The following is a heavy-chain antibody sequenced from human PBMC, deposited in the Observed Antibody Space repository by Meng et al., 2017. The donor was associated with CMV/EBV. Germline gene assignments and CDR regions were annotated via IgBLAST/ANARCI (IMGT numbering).Heavy chain of an antibody. CDR1: GFTLSSYW. Sequence: SGFTLSSYWMSWVRQAPGKGLEWVAFTRYDGSNKYYADSVKGRFTISRDNSKNTLYLQMNSLRAEDTAVYYCAKDRASSWYSSYDYWGQGTLVTVS. D-gene: IGHD6-13*01. V-gene: IGHV3-30*02. CDR2: TRYDGSNK. CDR3: AKDRASSWYSSYDY. J-gene: IGHJ4*02.